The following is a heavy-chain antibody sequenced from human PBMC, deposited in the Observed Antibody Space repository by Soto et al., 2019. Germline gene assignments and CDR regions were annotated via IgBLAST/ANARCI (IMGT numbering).Heavy chain of an antibody. Sequence: QVQLVQSGAEVKKPGSSVKVSCKASGGTFNTYTVSWVRQAPGQGLEWMGRIIPILDIANYAQKFQGRVTIAADKSTNTAYMELSSLRSEDTAVYYCAREASEYSTFYYMDVWCKGTKVTVSS. CDR2: IIPILDIA. J-gene: IGHJ6*03. CDR1: GGTFNTYT. CDR3: AREASEYSTFYYMDV. V-gene: IGHV1-69*02. D-gene: IGHD2-2*01.